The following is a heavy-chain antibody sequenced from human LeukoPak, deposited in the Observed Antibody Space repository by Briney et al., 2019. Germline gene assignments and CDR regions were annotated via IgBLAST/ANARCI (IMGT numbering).Heavy chain of an antibody. CDR3: ASHAHDYDSSGYFDS. J-gene: IGHJ4*02. CDR2: ISVSGGSE. Sequence: GGSLRLSCVVSSLPFNSNAMYWVRQAPGKGLEWVSGISVSGGSEYYADSVKGRFSVSRDNSKHTVYLQMNSLRAEDTAVYFCASHAHDYDSSGYFDSWGQGALVTVSS. V-gene: IGHV3-23*01. CDR1: SLPFNSNA. D-gene: IGHD3-22*01.